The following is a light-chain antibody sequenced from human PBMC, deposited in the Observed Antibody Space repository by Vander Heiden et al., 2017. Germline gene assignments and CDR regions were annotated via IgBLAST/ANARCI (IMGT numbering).Light chain of an antibody. CDR3: AAWDDSLNGYV. V-gene: IGLV1-44*01. CDR2: SNN. Sequence: QSVLTQPPSASGTPGQRVTISCSGSSSNIGSNTVNWSQQLPGTAPKLLIYSNNQRPSGVPGRVSGSKSGTSASLAISGLQSEDEADYYCAAWDDSLNGYVFGTGTKVTVL. J-gene: IGLJ1*01. CDR1: SSNIGSNT.